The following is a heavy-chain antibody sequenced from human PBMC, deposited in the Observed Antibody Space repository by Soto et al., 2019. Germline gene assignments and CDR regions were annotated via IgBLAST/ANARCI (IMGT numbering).Heavy chain of an antibody. D-gene: IGHD3-16*01. CDR3: VRDGGGPGGV. Sequence: QVQLQESGPGLVKPSETLSLTCIVSGGSINPYYGSWIRQPAGKGLEWIGRIYASGTTNYNPSLESRVTMSVDTSNNHFSLRLTSVTAADTAVYYCVRDGGGPGGVWGQGTLVTVSS. J-gene: IGHJ4*02. V-gene: IGHV4-4*07. CDR2: IYASGTT. CDR1: GGSINPYY.